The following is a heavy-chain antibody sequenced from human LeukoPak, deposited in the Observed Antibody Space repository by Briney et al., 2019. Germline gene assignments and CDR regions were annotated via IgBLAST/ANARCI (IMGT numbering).Heavy chain of an antibody. CDR2: IYPGDSDT. J-gene: IGHJ4*02. D-gene: IGHD2-8*02. CDR1: GYTFSSYW. CDR3: ARSTGGTGPADY. V-gene: IGHV5-51*01. Sequence: GESLKISCKVSGYTFSSYWIGWVRQMPGEGLEWMGIIYPGDSDTRYSPSFQGQVTISADATISTAYLQWASLKASVTAMYYCARSTGGTGPADYWGQGTLVTVSS.